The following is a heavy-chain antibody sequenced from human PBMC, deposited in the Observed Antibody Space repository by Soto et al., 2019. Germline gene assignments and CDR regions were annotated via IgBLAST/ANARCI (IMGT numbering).Heavy chain of an antibody. Sequence: QVRLVESGGGVVQPGRSLRLSCTASGFSFSSYAMYWFRQPPGKGLEWVEVISHDGINKHYAGSVKGRVTVSRDNSNHSLALQLNSLRGEDTAMYYCARDMYSSDYFVKWFEPWGQGTLVTVSS. CDR3: ARDMYSSDYFVKWFEP. D-gene: IGHD6-19*01. V-gene: IGHV3-30-3*01. CDR2: ISHDGINK. CDR1: GFSFSSYA. J-gene: IGHJ5*02.